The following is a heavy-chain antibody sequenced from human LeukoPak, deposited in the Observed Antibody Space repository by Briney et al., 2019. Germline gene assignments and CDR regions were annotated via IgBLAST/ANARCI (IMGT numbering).Heavy chain of an antibody. CDR2: IYHSGST. CDR1: GSSISSGGYY. CDR3: ARGNVDGWDSKTGPIFDY. V-gene: IGHV4-30-2*01. J-gene: IGHJ4*02. D-gene: IGHD5-24*01. Sequence: PSETLSLTCTVSGSSISSGGYYWSWIRQPPGKGLEWIGYIYHSGSTYYNPSLKSRVTISVDRSKNQFSLKLSSVTAADTAVYYCARGNVDGWDSKTGPIFDYWGQGALVTVSS.